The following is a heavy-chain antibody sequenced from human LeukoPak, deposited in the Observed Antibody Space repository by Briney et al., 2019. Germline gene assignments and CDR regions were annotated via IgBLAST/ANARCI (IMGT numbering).Heavy chain of an antibody. Sequence: GGSLRLSCAASGFTFSSYELNWVRQAPGKGLEWVSYISDTGSTIYYADSVEGRFTISRDNAKNSLYLQMNSLRAEDTAVYYCARMSKVLRYFDWSKKAARWFDPWGQGTLVTISS. V-gene: IGHV3-48*03. J-gene: IGHJ5*02. D-gene: IGHD3-9*01. CDR1: GFTFSSYE. CDR3: ARMSKVLRYFDWSKKAARWFDP. CDR2: ISDTGSTI.